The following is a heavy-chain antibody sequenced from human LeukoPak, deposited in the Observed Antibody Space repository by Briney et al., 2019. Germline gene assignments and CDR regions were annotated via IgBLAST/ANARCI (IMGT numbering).Heavy chain of an antibody. CDR3: ARPKAPYYYDSSGYYFFDY. J-gene: IGHJ4*02. V-gene: IGHV1-69*13. CDR1: GGTLSSYA. CDR2: IIPIFGTA. Sequence: ASVKVSCKASGGTLSSYAISWVRQAPGQGLEWMGGIIPIFGTANYAQKFQGRATITADESTSTAYMELSSLRSEDTAVYYCARPKAPYYYDSSGYYFFDYWGQGTLVTVSS. D-gene: IGHD3-22*01.